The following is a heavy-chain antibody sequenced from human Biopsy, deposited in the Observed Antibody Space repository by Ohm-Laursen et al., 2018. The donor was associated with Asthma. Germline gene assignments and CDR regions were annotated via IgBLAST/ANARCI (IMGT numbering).Heavy chain of an antibody. CDR1: GFTFSDYA. CDR3: ARASVVKHYYYYGMDV. Sequence: SLRLSCSASGFTFSDYAIYWVRQAPGKGLEWVAFISYDGSDKFYADSVKGRFTTSRDNSQNTLDLHMNRLTFEDTAVYYCARASVVKHYYYYGMDVWGPGTPVTVSS. CDR2: ISYDGSDK. V-gene: IGHV3-30-3*01. J-gene: IGHJ6*02.